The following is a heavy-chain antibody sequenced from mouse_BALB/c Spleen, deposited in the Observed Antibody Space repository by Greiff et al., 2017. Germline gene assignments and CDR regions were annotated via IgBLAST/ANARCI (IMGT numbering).Heavy chain of an antibody. V-gene: IGHV6-6*02. Sequence: EVKLVESGGGLVQPGGSMKLSCVASGFTFSSYWMSWVLQSPEKGLEWVAEIRLKSDNYATHYAESVKGKFTISRDDSKSRLYLQMNSLRAEDTGIYYCTRLYDGYWYFDVWGAGTTVTVSS. J-gene: IGHJ1*01. CDR3: TRLYDGYWYFDV. D-gene: IGHD2-3*01. CDR2: IRLKSDNYAT. CDR1: GFTFSSYW.